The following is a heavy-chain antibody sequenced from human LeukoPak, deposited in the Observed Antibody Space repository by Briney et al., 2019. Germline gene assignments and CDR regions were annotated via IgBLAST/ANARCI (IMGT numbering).Heavy chain of an antibody. Sequence: GGSLRLSCAASGFTVSSNYMGWVRQAPGKGLEWVSSISSSSSYIYYADSVKGRFTISRDNAKNTLYLQMNSLRAEDTAVYYCARVIAAADMDVWGKGTTVTVSS. V-gene: IGHV3-21*04. CDR3: ARVIAAADMDV. J-gene: IGHJ6*04. CDR2: ISSSSSYI. D-gene: IGHD6-13*01. CDR1: GFTVSSNY.